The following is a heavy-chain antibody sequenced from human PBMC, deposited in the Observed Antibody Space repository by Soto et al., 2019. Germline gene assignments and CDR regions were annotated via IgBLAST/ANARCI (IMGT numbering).Heavy chain of an antibody. V-gene: IGHV1-18*01. Sequence: QVQLVQSGAEVKKPGASVEVSCKASAYTFTNFGITWVRQAPGQGLEWMGWISAYNGNTNYAQKFQGRVTMTTDTSTSTAYMEVRSLRFDATGVYYCASGGTQIDYWGQGTLVTVSS. CDR2: ISAYNGNT. D-gene: IGHD3-16*01. CDR3: ASGGTQIDY. CDR1: AYTFTNFG. J-gene: IGHJ4*02.